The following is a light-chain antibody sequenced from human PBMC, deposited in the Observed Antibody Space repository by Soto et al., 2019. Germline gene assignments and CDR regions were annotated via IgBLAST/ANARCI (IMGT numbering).Light chain of an antibody. CDR1: SDDIGNFNL. V-gene: IGLV2-14*02. CDR2: DVS. CDR3: SSYTSSSTPLYV. Sequence: QSVLTQPASVSGSPGQSITVSCTGSSDDIGNFNLVSWYQQHPGKAPKLMIYDVSNRPSGVSNRFSGSKSGNTASLTISGLQAEDEADYYCSSYTSSSTPLYVFGTGTKVTVL. J-gene: IGLJ1*01.